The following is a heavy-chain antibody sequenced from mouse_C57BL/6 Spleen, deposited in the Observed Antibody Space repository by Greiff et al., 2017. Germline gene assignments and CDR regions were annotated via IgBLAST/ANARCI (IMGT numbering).Heavy chain of an antibody. V-gene: IGHV1-52*01. CDR1: GYTFTSYW. CDR3: ARGGDGGYYWFAY. J-gene: IGHJ3*01. D-gene: IGHD2-3*01. Sequence: VQLQQSGAELVRPGSSVKLSCKASGYTFTSYWMHWVKQRPIQGLEWIGNIDPSDSETHYNQKFKDKATLTVDKSSSTAYMQLSSLTSEDSAVYYCARGGDGGYYWFAYWGQGTLVTVSA. CDR2: IDPSDSET.